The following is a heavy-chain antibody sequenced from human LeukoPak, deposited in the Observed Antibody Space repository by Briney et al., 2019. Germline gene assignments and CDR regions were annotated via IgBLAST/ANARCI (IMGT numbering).Heavy chain of an antibody. D-gene: IGHD3-16*01. CDR1: GGTFSSYA. CDR3: ARVGLERNDAFDI. J-gene: IGHJ3*02. V-gene: IGHV1-69*13. Sequence: SVKVSCKASGGTFSSYAISWVRQAPGQGLEWMGGIIPIFGTANYAQEFQGRVTITADESTSTAYMELGSLRSEDTAVYYCARVGLERNDAFDIWGQGTMVTVSS. CDR2: IIPIFGTA.